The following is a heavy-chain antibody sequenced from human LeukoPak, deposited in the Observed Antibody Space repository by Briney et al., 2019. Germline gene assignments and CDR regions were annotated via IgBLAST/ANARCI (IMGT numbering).Heavy chain of an antibody. CDR1: GYTFTSYG. Sequence: ASVKVSCKVSGYTFTSYGISWVRQAPGQGLEWMGWISAYNGNTNYAQKLQGRVTMTTDTSTSTAYMELRSLRSDDTAVYYCARRGLNYYYYYMDVWGKGTTVTVSS. CDR2: ISAYNGNT. J-gene: IGHJ6*03. D-gene: IGHD4/OR15-4a*01. CDR3: ARRGLNYYYYYMDV. V-gene: IGHV1-18*01.